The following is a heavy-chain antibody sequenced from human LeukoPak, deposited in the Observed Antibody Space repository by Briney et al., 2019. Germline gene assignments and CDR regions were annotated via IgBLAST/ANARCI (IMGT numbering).Heavy chain of an antibody. Sequence: GGSLRLSCAASGFTFSSYSMNWVRQAPGKGLEWVSSISSSSSYIYYADSVKGRSTISRDDSKNTLYLQMNSLKTEDTAVYYCTTDPRSSSSFDYWGQGTLVTVSS. J-gene: IGHJ4*02. CDR2: ISSSSSYI. D-gene: IGHD6-6*01. V-gene: IGHV3-21*03. CDR1: GFTFSSYS. CDR3: TTDPRSSSSFDY.